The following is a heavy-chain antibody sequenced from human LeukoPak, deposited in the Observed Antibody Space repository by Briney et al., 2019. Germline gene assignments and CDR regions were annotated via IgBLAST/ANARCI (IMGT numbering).Heavy chain of an antibody. CDR1: GCTFTSYG. V-gene: IGHV1-69*04. CDR3: ARGSPTGSSNDY. D-gene: IGHD3-9*01. Sequence: ASVKVSCKASGCTFTSYGISWVRQAPGQGLEWMGRIIPILGIANYAQKFQGRVTITADKSTSAAYMELSSLRSEDTAVYYCARGSPTGSSNDYWGQGTLVTVSS. CDR2: IIPILGIA. J-gene: IGHJ4*02.